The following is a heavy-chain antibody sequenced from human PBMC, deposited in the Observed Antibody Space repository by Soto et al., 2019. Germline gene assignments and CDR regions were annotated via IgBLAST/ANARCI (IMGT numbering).Heavy chain of an antibody. V-gene: IGHV4-4*07. CDR2: IYTSGST. CDR1: GGSISSYY. CDR3: ARVTSNSLTYYYGMDV. J-gene: IGHJ6*02. Sequence: SETLSLTYTVSGGSISSYYWSWIRQPAGKGLEWIGRIYTSGSTNYNPSLRSRVTMSVDTSKNQFSLKLSSVTAADTAVYYCARVTSNSLTYYYGMDVWGQGTTVTVSS. D-gene: IGHD2-2*01.